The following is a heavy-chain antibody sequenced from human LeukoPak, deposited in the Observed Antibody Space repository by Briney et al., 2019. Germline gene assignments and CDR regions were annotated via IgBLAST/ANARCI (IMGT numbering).Heavy chain of an antibody. CDR2: ISSSSSYT. D-gene: IGHD6-19*01. Sequence: GGSLRLSCAASGFTFSDYYMSWIRQTPGKGLEWVSYISSSSSYTNYADSVKGRFTISRDNAKNSLYLQMNSLRAEDTAVYYCARDSSGWFDYWGQGTLVTVSS. CDR3: ARDSSGWFDY. J-gene: IGHJ4*02. V-gene: IGHV3-11*05. CDR1: GFTFSDYY.